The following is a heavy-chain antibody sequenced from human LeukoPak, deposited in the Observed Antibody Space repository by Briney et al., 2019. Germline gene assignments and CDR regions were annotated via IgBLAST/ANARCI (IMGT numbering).Heavy chain of an antibody. V-gene: IGHV1-8*03. J-gene: IGHJ6*03. Sequence: ASVKVSCKASGYTFTSYDINWVRQATGQGLEWMGWMNPNSGNTGYAQKFQGRVTITRNTSISTAYMELSSVTAADTAVYYCARVIEGGYRYGSYYYYMDVWGKGTTVTISS. CDR1: GYTFTSYD. CDR3: ARVIEGGYRYGSYYYYMDV. CDR2: MNPNSGNT. D-gene: IGHD5-18*01.